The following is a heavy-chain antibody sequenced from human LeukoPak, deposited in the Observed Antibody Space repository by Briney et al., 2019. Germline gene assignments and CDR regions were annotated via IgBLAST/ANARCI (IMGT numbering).Heavy chain of an antibody. CDR3: ARRYYYNLGSFPFDF. V-gene: IGHV4-34*01. CDR2: IHNSGTT. D-gene: IGHD3-10*01. Sequence: PSETLSLTCAVSGGPLSGYFWSWIRQSSGKGLEWIGEIHNSGTTNYNPSLNSRVTISEDTSKNQFYLNLSSVTAADTAVYYCARRYYYNLGSFPFDFWSQGTLVTVSS. CDR1: GGPLSGYF. J-gene: IGHJ4*02.